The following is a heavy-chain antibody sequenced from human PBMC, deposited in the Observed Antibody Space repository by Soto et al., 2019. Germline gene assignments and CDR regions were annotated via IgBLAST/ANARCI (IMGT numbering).Heavy chain of an antibody. D-gene: IGHD6-13*01. CDR3: ARILGHSTTWYLNGLDV. V-gene: IGHV1-69*01. CDR1: GGTFSSYA. CDR2: IIPIFDTE. J-gene: IGHJ6*02. Sequence: QVQLVQSGAEVKKPGYSVKVSCKASGGTFSSYAISCVRQAPGQGLEWMGGIIPIFDTEKYAQKFQGRVTITADEYPSTAYMELSSLRSEKTAVSYCARILGHSTTWYLNGLDVWGQGTKVIVSS.